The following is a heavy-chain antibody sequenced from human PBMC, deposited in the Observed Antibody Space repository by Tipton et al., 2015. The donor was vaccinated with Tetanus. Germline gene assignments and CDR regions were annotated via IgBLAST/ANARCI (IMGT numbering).Heavy chain of an antibody. CDR3: AREWDRTAEY. J-gene: IGHJ4*02. V-gene: IGHV3-7*01. D-gene: IGHD1-26*01. Sequence: SLRLSCAASGFTFSRYWMSLVRQAPGKGLEWVAILNEDESKKYYVDSVRGRFTVSRDNAESSLFLQMNSLRVEDTAVYYCAREWDRTAEYWGQGTLVTVSS. CDR2: LNEDESKK. CDR1: GFTFSRYW.